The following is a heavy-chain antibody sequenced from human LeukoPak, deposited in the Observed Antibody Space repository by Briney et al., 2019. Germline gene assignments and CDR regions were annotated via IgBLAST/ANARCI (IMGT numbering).Heavy chain of an antibody. Sequence: GGSLRLSCAASGFTFSSYWMSWVRQAPGKGLEWVANIKQDGSEKYYVDSVKGRFTISRDNAKNSLYLQMNSLRAEDTAVYYCVRGYSSGYFWSYYFDYWGQGTLVTVSS. D-gene: IGHD3-22*01. CDR3: VRGYSSGYFWSYYFDY. CDR1: GFTFSSYW. J-gene: IGHJ4*02. V-gene: IGHV3-7*01. CDR2: IKQDGSEK.